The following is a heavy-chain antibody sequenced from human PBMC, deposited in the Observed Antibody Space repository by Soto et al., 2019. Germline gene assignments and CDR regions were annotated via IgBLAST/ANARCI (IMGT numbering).Heavy chain of an antibody. CDR1: GGSISSGGYS. CDR3: ARGYSYGGGPFDY. CDR2: IYHSGST. Sequence: SETLSLTCAVSGGSISSGGYSWSWIRQPPGKGLEWIGYIYHSGSTYYNPSLKSRVTISVDRPKNQFSLKLSSVTAADTAVYYCARGYSYGGGPFDYWGQGTLVTVSS. D-gene: IGHD5-18*01. J-gene: IGHJ4*02. V-gene: IGHV4-30-2*01.